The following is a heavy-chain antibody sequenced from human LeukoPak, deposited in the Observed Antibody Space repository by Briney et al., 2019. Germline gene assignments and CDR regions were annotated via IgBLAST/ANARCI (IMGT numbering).Heavy chain of an antibody. CDR2: ICYSGST. Sequence: PSETLSLTCTVSGGSISSYYWSWIRQPPGKGLEWIGYICYSGSTNYNPSLKSRVTISVDTSKNQFSLKLSSVTAADTAVYYCASSSGWYQAFDIWGQGTMVTVSS. D-gene: IGHD6-19*01. CDR1: GGSISSYY. J-gene: IGHJ3*02. CDR3: ASSSGWYQAFDI. V-gene: IGHV4-59*01.